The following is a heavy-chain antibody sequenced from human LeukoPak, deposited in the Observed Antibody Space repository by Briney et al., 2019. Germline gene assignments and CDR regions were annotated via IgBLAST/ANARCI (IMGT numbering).Heavy chain of an antibody. Sequence: SETLSLTCTVSGGSISSYYWSWIRQPPGKGLEWIGYIYYSGSTNYNPSLKSRVTISVDTSKNQFSLKLSSVTAADTAVYYCARVSGTAAGTFDYWGQGTLVTVSS. V-gene: IGHV4-59*01. CDR3: ARVSGTAAGTFDY. CDR2: IYYSGST. J-gene: IGHJ4*02. D-gene: IGHD6-13*01. CDR1: GGSISSYY.